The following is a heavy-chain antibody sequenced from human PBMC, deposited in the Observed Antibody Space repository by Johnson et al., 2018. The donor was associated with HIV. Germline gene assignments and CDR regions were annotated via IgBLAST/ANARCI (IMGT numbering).Heavy chain of an antibody. J-gene: IGHJ3*02. CDR1: GFTFSSYG. V-gene: IGHV3-7*01. Sequence: VQLVESGGGVVQPGRSLRLSCAASGFTFSSYGMHWVRQAPGKGLEWVANIKQDGSDKYYVDSLGGRFTISRDNAKNSLFLQMNSLRAEDTALYYCARGVGLVDGMIVDSFDIWGQGTMVTVSS. CDR2: IKQDGSDK. CDR3: ARGVGLVDGMIVDSFDI. D-gene: IGHD3-22*01.